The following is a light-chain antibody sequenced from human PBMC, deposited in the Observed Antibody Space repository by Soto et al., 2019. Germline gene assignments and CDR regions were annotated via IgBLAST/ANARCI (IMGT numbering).Light chain of an antibody. CDR3: QQSYSTFKT. J-gene: IGKJ1*01. V-gene: IGKV1-39*01. Sequence: DVQMTQSPSSLSASLGDIVTITCRASQTINSYLNWYQQKPGKAPKLLIYAASSLKSGVPSRFSGSGSGTDFTLTISNLQPEDFATYYCQQSYSTFKTFGQGTKVESK. CDR2: AAS. CDR1: QTINSY.